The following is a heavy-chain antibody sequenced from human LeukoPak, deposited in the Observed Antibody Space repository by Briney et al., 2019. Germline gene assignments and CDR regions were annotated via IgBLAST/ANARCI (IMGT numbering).Heavy chain of an antibody. Sequence: PGGSLRLSCAASGFRFSNFGMNWVRQAPGKGLEWVSSISSSSSSTFYADSVRGRFTISRDNAKNSLYLQMNSLRVEDTAVYYCARRFDFWSGNYKVKWFDSWGQGTLVTVSS. J-gene: IGHJ5*01. CDR3: ARRFDFWSGNYKVKWFDS. CDR1: GFRFSNFG. V-gene: IGHV3-21*01. CDR2: ISSSSSST. D-gene: IGHD3-3*01.